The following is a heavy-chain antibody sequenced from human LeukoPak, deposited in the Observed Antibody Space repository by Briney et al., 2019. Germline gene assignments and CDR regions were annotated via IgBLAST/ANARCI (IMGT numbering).Heavy chain of an antibody. V-gene: IGHV3-49*03. D-gene: IGHD3-10*01. CDR1: GFTFGDYA. CDR3: TRSRSGRKTDY. J-gene: IGHJ4*02. Sequence: GGSLRLSCTASGFTFGDYAMSWFRQAPGKGLEWVGFIRSKAYGGTTEYAASVKGRFTTSRDDSKSIAYLQMNSLKTEDTAVYYCTRSRSGRKTDYWGQGTLVTVSS. CDR2: IRSKAYGGTT.